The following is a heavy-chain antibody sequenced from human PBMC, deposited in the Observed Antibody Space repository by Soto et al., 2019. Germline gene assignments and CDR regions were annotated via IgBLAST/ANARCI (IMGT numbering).Heavy chain of an antibody. CDR1: GYTFTGYY. D-gene: IGHD4-17*01. V-gene: IGHV1-2*02. J-gene: IGHJ1*01. CDR3: AKETEDNGNYVSYFQY. CDR2: INPNSGGT. Sequence: QVQLVQSGAEVKKPGASVKVSCKASGYTFTGYYMHWVRQAPGQGLEWMGWINPNSGGTNYAQKFQGRVTMTRDTSISTAYMELSRLRSDDTAVYYCAKETEDNGNYVSYFQYWGQGTLVIVSS.